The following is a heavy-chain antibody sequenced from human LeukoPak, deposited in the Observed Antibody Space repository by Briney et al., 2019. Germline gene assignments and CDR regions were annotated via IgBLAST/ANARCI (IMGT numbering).Heavy chain of an antibody. CDR3: ARDRRIMITFGGVIAHSWFDP. CDR2: ISSSSSYI. Sequence: PGGSLRLSCAASGFTFRSYSMNWVRQAPGKGLEWVSSISSSSSYIYYADSVKGRFTISRDNAKNSLYLQMNSLRAEDTAVYYCARDRRIMITFGGVIAHSWFDPWGQGTLVTVSS. D-gene: IGHD3-16*02. V-gene: IGHV3-21*01. J-gene: IGHJ5*02. CDR1: GFTFRSYS.